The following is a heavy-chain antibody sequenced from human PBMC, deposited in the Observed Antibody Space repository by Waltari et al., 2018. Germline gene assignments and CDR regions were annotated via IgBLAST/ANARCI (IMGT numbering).Heavy chain of an antibody. CDR2: IYTSGST. CDR3: ARVPIWGIAAADTDY. Sequence: QVQLQESGPGLVKPSQTLSLTCTVSGGSISRGSYYWRWIRQPAGKGLEWIGRIYTSGSTYYNPSLKSRVTISVDTSKNQFSLKLSSVTAADTAVYYCARVPIWGIAAADTDYWGQGTLVTVSS. J-gene: IGHJ4*02. V-gene: IGHV4-61*02. D-gene: IGHD6-13*01. CDR1: GGSISRGSYY.